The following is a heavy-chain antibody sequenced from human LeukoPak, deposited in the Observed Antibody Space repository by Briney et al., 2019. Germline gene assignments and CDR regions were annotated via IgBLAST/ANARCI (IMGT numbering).Heavy chain of an antibody. CDR1: GFTFSSYS. J-gene: IGHJ4*02. V-gene: IGHV3-21*04. CDR2: ISSSSSYI. D-gene: IGHD3-10*01. CDR3: AGVLTLWFGALDY. Sequence: GGSLRLSCAASGFTFSSYSMNWVRQAPGKGLEWVSSISSSSSYIYYADSVKGRFTISRDNAKNTVYLQMNSLRADDTALYYCAGVLTLWFGALDYWGQG.